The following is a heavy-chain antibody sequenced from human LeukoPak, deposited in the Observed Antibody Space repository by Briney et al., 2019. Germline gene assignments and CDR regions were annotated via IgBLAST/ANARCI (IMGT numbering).Heavy chain of an antibody. J-gene: IGHJ4*02. D-gene: IGHD3-9*01. V-gene: IGHV3-53*01. CDR2: IYTGGGR. Sequence: GGSLRLSCAASGFTVSSYYMNWVRQAPGKELEWVSVIYTGGGRYYADSVRGRFTISRDTSKNMVFLQMNSLRVEDTAVYYCARGSQYNILTGFIVGAMDDFDYWGQGTLVTVSS. CDR1: GFTVSSYY. CDR3: ARGSQYNILTGFIVGAMDDFDY.